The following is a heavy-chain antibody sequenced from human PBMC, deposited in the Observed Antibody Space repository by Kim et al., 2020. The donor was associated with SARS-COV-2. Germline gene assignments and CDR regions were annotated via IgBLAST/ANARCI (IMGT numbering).Heavy chain of an antibody. V-gene: IGHV4-34*01. CDR3: ARVTYYDYVWGSYLSTGYFDL. D-gene: IGHD3-16*02. CDR1: GGSFSGYY. Sequence: SETLSLTCAVYGGSFSGYYWSWIRQPPGKVLEWIGEINHSGSTNYNPSLKSLVTISVDTSKNQFSLKLSSVTAADTAVYYCARVTYYDYVWGSYLSTGYFDLWGRGTLVTVSS. CDR2: INHSGST. J-gene: IGHJ2*01.